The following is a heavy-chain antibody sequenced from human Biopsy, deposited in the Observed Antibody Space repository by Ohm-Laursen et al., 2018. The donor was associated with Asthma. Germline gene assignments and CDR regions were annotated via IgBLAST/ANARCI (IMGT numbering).Heavy chain of an antibody. D-gene: IGHD1-26*01. Sequence: SVTLSLTCAVYGCSFNSNYWSWLRPTPGKGLEWLGATHHSGYNNHNPSLSSRLTLSVNTSKNQFSLRMTSVTAADTAVYYCARGSSSRLSQWELLVSGGKRAHSYYGMDVWGQGTTVTVSS. J-gene: IGHJ6*02. CDR1: GCSFNSNY. V-gene: IGHV4-34*01. CDR2: THHSGYN. CDR3: ARGSSSRLSQWELLVSGGKRAHSYYGMDV.